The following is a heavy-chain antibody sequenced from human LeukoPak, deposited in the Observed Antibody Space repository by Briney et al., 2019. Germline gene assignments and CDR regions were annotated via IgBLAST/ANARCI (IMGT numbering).Heavy chain of an antibody. CDR2: ISWDGGST. CDR1: GSTFDDCT. J-gene: IGHJ4*02. V-gene: IGHV3-43*01. Sequence: GGSLRLSCAASGSTFDDCTMHWVRQAPGKGLEWVSLISWDGGSTYYADSVKGRFTISRDNSKNSLYLQMNSLRTEDTALYYCAKDKSQGFDYWGQGTLVTVSS. CDR3: AKDKSQGFDY.